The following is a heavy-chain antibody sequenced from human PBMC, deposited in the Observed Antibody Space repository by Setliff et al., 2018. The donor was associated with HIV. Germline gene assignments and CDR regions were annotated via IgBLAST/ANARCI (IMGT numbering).Heavy chain of an antibody. D-gene: IGHD3-22*01. CDR3: ARAQDNYYDSSGYSHDS. V-gene: IGHV3-30*02. Sequence: GSLRLSCAASGFTFSSYGMHWVRQAPGKGLEWVAFIRYDGSNKYYADSVKGRFTISRDNAKNTLFLQMNSLRAEDTAVYYCARAQDNYYDSSGYSHDSWGQGSLVTVSS. J-gene: IGHJ4*02. CDR2: IRYDGSNK. CDR1: GFTFSSYG.